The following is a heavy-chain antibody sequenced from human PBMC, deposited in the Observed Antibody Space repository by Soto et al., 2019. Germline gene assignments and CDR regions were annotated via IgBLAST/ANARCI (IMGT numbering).Heavy chain of an antibody. J-gene: IGHJ1*01. Sequence: SETLSLTCAVSGGSISSGGYSWSWIRQPPGKGLEWIGYIYHSGSTYYNPSLKSRVTISVDRSKNQFSLKLSSVTAADTAVYYCARARGSSWSGYFQHWGQGTLVTVSS. CDR3: ARARGSSWSGYFQH. D-gene: IGHD6-13*01. CDR2: IYHSGST. CDR1: GGSISSGGYS. V-gene: IGHV4-30-2*01.